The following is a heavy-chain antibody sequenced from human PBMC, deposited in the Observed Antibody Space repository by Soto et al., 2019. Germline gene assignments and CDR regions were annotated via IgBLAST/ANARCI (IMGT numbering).Heavy chain of an antibody. J-gene: IGHJ3*01. CDR3: ASPYYDARLEVETRDGFNV. CDR2: IWYDGSAQ. D-gene: IGHD3-3*01. CDR1: GFSFSSYG. Sequence: QVQLVESGGGVVQPGRSLRLSCAASGFSFSSYGMHWVRQAPGKGLEWVAVIWYDGSAQYYADSVKGRFTISRDNSNNTVYMQMSSLRAEDTAVYYCASPYYDARLEVETRDGFNVWGKGTMVIVSS. V-gene: IGHV3-33*01.